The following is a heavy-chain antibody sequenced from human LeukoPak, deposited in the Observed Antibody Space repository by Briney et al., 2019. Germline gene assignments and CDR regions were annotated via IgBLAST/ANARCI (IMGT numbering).Heavy chain of an antibody. V-gene: IGHV4-59*01. J-gene: IGHJ6*02. D-gene: IGHD2-15*01. CDR1: GGSISSYY. Sequence: SETLSLTCTVSGGSISSYYWSWIRQPPGKGLEWIGYIYYSGSTNYNPSLKSRVTISVDTSKNQFSLKLSSVTAADTAVYYCARDRGLVVAATNYYYGMDVWGQGTTVTVSS. CDR2: IYYSGST. CDR3: ARDRGLVVAATNYYYGMDV.